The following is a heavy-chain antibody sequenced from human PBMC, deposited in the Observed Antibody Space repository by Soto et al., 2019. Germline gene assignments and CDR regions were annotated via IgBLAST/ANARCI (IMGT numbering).Heavy chain of an antibody. CDR1: GGTFSSYA. D-gene: IGHD3-10*01. CDR2: SIPIFGTA. V-gene: IGHV1-69*01. Sequence: QVQLVQSGDEVKKPGSSVKVSCKASGGTFSSYAISWVRQAPGQGLEWMGGSIPIFGTANYAQKFQGRVTITADESTSTAYMELSSLRSEDTAVYYCARGITMVRGVISRAKYYYYGMDVWGQWTTVTVSS. J-gene: IGHJ6*02. CDR3: ARGITMVRGVISRAKYYYYGMDV.